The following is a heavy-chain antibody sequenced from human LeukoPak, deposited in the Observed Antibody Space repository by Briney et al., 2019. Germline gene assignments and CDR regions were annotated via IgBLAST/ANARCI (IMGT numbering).Heavy chain of an antibody. CDR2: IYTSGST. V-gene: IGHV4-4*07. D-gene: IGHD5-18*01. J-gene: IGHJ4*02. CDR3: ARARGYSYGYYFDY. Sequence: SETLSLTCTVSGGSISSYYWSWIRQPAGKGLEWIGRIYTSGSTNNNPSPKSRVTMSVDTSKNQFSLKLSAVTAADTAVYYCARARGYSYGYYFDYWGQGTLVTVSS. CDR1: GGSISSYY.